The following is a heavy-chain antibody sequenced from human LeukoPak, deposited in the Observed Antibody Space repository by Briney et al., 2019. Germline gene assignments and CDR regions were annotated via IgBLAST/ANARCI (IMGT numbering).Heavy chain of an antibody. V-gene: IGHV1-69*04. CDR3: ATYCSGGSCYYFDY. CDR2: IIPILGIA. D-gene: IGHD2-15*01. CDR1: GDTFSSYA. J-gene: IGHJ4*02. Sequence: SVKVSCKASGDTFSSYAISWVRQAPGQGLEWMGRIIPILGIANYAQKFQGRVTITADKSTSTAYMELSSLRSEDTAVYYCATYCSGGSCYYFDYWGQGTLVTVSS.